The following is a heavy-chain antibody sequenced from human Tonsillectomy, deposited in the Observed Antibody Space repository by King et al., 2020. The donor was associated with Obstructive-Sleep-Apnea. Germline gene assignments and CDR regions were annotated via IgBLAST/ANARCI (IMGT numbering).Heavy chain of an antibody. Sequence: QLVQSGAEVRKPGECLKISCEASGYIFTNSWIGWVRQMPGKGLEWVGIIYPGDSDTRYSPSFEGQVTISADKSASTAYLQWNSLKASDSAMYYCARPNMGVVDFRYWGQGTLVTVSS. CDR3: ARPNMGVVDFRY. CDR1: GYIFTNSW. J-gene: IGHJ4*02. CDR2: IYPGDSDT. D-gene: IGHD3-16*01. V-gene: IGHV5-51*01.